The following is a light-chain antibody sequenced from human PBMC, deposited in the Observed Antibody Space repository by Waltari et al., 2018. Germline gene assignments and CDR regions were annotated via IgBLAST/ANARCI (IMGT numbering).Light chain of an antibody. V-gene: IGLV3-1*01. CDR2: QDN. Sequence: SYELTQPPSVSVSLGQTAIITCSGDKLEDKYASWYQQKPGQSPVLVIYQDNRRPSGIPERFSGSTSGNTATLTISGTQAMDEADYYCQAWDRNTYVVFGGGTKLTVL. CDR1: KLEDKY. CDR3: QAWDRNTYVV. J-gene: IGLJ2*01.